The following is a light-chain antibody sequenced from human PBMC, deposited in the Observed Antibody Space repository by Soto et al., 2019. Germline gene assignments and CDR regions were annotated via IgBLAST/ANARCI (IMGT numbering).Light chain of an antibody. Sequence: EIILTQSPDTLSLSLGERATLSCRASRSINSRYLAWYQQKHGQAPRLLIYAASSRATGIPDRFSGSGSGTDLTLTITRLEPEDFALYYCQQYGYSPNTFGQGTNLEIK. V-gene: IGKV3-20*01. CDR2: AAS. CDR3: QQYGYSPNT. CDR1: RSINSRY. J-gene: IGKJ2*01.